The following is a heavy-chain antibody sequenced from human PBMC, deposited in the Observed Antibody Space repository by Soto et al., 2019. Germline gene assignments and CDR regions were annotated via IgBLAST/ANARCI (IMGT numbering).Heavy chain of an antibody. V-gene: IGHV1-69*01. Sequence: QVQLVQSGAEVKKPGSSVKVSCKSSGGTFSSYAISWVRQAPGQGLEWMGGIIPIFGTANYAQKFQGRVTINADEATSTAYTELSSLRSEDTAVYYCARGRSPPYLGQRYYYYYGMDVWGQGTTVTVSS. CDR1: GGTFSSYA. J-gene: IGHJ6*02. D-gene: IGHD6-25*01. CDR3: ARGRSPPYLGQRYYYYYGMDV. CDR2: IIPIFGTA.